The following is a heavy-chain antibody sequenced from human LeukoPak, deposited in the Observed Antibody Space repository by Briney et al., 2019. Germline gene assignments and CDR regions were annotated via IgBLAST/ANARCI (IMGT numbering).Heavy chain of an antibody. CDR3: AKSYYGSGSSDDAFDI. CDR2: ISWNSGSI. CDR1: GFTFDDYA. Sequence: PGRSLRPSCAASGFTFDDYAMHWVRHAPGKGLEWVSGISWNSGSIGYADSVKGRFTISRDNAKNSLYLQMNSLRAEDTALYYCAKSYYGSGSSDDAFDIWGQGTMVTVSS. D-gene: IGHD3-10*01. J-gene: IGHJ3*02. V-gene: IGHV3-9*01.